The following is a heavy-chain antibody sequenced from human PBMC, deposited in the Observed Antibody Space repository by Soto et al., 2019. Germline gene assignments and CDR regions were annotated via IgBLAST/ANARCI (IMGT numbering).Heavy chain of an antibody. CDR3: ARRICDRAVVAVATRRAFDV. V-gene: IGHV3-48*03. CDR2: ISSSGTTI. D-gene: IGHD2-15*01. J-gene: IGHJ3*01. CDR1: GFTFRDYE. Sequence: GGSLRLSCAASGFTFRDYEMHWVRQAPGKGLQWVSYISSSGTTIYYSESVKGRFTISRDTAKDSLYLQLRGLRADDTAVYYCARRICDRAVVAVATRRAFDVWGQGTMVTVSS.